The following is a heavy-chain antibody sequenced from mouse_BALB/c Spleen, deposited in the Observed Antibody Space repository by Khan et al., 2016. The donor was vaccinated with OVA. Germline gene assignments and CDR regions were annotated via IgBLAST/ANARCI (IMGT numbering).Heavy chain of an antibody. CDR3: ARNYDYDEGLAY. Sequence: QVQLQQSGPGLVQPSQRLSITCTGSGFTLTTYGVHWVRQSPGKGLEWLGVIWSGGITNYNARFKSRLRIIKDNSTSKVFFKMDSLQAKDTAIYYCARNYDYDEGLAYWGQGTLVTVS. D-gene: IGHD2-4*01. V-gene: IGHV2-2*02. CDR1: GFTLTTYG. J-gene: IGHJ3*01. CDR2: IWSGGIT.